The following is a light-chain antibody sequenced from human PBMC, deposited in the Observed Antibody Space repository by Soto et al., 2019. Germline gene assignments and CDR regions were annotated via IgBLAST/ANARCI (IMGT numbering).Light chain of an antibody. V-gene: IGKV4-1*01. CDR1: QSVLYGPNNKNS. CDR3: QFRGT. Sequence: DIVLTQSPDSLAVSLGERATINCKSSQSVLYGPNNKNSLAWYQHKPGQPPKLLIYWASTRESGVPDRFSGSGSGTDFTLTIRSLQAEDVAVYYCQFRGTFRPGTKVNV. CDR2: WAS. J-gene: IGKJ3*01.